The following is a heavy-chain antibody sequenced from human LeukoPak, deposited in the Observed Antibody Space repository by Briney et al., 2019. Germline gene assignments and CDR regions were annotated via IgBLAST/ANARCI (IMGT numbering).Heavy chain of an antibody. J-gene: IGHJ4*02. Sequence: SQTLSLTCAISGDSVSSNSAAWNWIRQSPSRGLEWLGRTYYRSKWYNDYAVSVESRITINPDTSRNQFSLQLNSVTPEDTAVYYCARGGYGSGTFLFEYWGQGTLVTVSS. D-gene: IGHD3-10*01. CDR3: ARGGYGSGTFLFEY. CDR2: TYYRSKWYN. V-gene: IGHV6-1*01. CDR1: GDSVSSNSAA.